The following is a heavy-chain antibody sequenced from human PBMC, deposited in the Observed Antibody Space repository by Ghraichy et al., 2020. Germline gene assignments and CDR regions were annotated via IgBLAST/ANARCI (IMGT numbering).Heavy chain of an antibody. CDR1: AFTFSSYA. J-gene: IGHJ4*02. D-gene: IGHD6-19*01. Sequence: GGSLRLSCAASAFTFSSYAMSWVRQAPGKGLEWVSAIGGSGGSTYYADSVKGRFTISRENSKNTLYLQMNSLRAEDTAVYFCARHRSSGWYTFDYWGLGTLVTVSS. CDR2: IGGSGGST. CDR3: ARHRSSGWYTFDY. V-gene: IGHV3-23*01.